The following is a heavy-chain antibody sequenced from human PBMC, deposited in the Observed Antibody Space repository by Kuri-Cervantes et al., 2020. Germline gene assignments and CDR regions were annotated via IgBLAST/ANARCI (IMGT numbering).Heavy chain of an antibody. CDR1: GFAFSLYD. Sequence: GESLKISCAGTGFAFSLYDMHWVRQTAGKGLEWVSAIGSDGDTYYLDSVEGRFTISRDLAKNSVYLQMNSLRAEDTAVYYYAKPVSGYETLDYFDYWGQGTLVTVSS. J-gene: IGHJ4*02. CDR3: AKPVSGYETLDYFDY. V-gene: IGHV3-13*01. D-gene: IGHD5-12*01. CDR2: IGSDGDT.